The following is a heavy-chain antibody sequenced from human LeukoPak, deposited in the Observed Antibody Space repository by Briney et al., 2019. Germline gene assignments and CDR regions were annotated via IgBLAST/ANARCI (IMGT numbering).Heavy chain of an antibody. J-gene: IGHJ4*02. V-gene: IGHV3-33*08. CDR1: GFTFSSYG. Sequence: SGGSLRLSCAASGFTFSSYGMHWVRQAPGKGLEWVAVIWYGGSNKYYADSVKGRFTISRDNSKNTLYLQMNSLRAEDTAVYYCAKGARYYDILGRPAYYFDYWGQGTLVTVSS. D-gene: IGHD3-9*01. CDR3: AKGARYYDILGRPAYYFDY. CDR2: IWYGGSNK.